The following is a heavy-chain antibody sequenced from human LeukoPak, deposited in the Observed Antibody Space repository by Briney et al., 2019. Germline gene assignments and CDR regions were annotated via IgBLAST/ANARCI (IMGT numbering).Heavy chain of an antibody. J-gene: IGHJ4*02. V-gene: IGHV1-18*01. CDR3: ARGTRDSFWSGYSHYFDY. CDR2: ISAYNGNT. Sequence: ASVKVSCKASGYTFTSYGISWVRQAPGQGLEWMGWISAYNGNTNYAQKLRGRVTMTTDTSTSTAYMELRSLRSDDTAVYYCARGTRDSFWSGYSHYFDYWGQGTLVTVSS. D-gene: IGHD3-3*01. CDR1: GYTFTSYG.